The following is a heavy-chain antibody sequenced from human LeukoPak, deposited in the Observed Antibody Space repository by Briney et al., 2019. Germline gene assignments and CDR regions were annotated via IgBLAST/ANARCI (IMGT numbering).Heavy chain of an antibody. Sequence: GASVKVSCKASGYTFTSYGISWVRQAPGQGLEWMGWISAYNGNTNYAQKLQGRVTMTTDTSTSTAYMELRSLRSDDAAVYYCARGGYYYGSGSYYDGGTGAAALDPWGQGTLVTVSS. CDR3: ARGGYYYGSGSYYDGGTGAAALDP. CDR2: ISAYNGNT. V-gene: IGHV1-18*01. J-gene: IGHJ5*02. D-gene: IGHD3-10*01. CDR1: GYTFTSYG.